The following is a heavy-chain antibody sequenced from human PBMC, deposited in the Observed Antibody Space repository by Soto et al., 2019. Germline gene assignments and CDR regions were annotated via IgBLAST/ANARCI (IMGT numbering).Heavy chain of an antibody. CDR3: AKDEGAAVESPGD. D-gene: IGHD6-13*01. V-gene: IGHV3-23*01. Sequence: HPGGSLRLSCAVSGFTFNSYGMSWVRQAPGKGLEWVSAISASGGSRYYADSVKGRFTISRDNTNNHLYLQMNSLRSDDTALYYCAKDEGAAVESPGDWGHGTLVTVSS. CDR2: ISASGGSR. CDR1: GFTFNSYG. J-gene: IGHJ4*01.